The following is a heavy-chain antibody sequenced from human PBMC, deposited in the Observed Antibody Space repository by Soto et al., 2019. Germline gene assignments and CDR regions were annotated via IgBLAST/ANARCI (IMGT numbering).Heavy chain of an antibody. J-gene: IGHJ4*02. Sequence: EVQLLESGGGLVQPGGSLRLSCAASGFTFSSYAMSWVRQAPGKGLEWVSAISGSGGSTYYADSVKGRFTISRDNSKNTLYLQMISQRAEDTAVYYCSSGHSSGWYNYWGQGTLVTVSS. V-gene: IGHV3-23*01. CDR3: SSGHSSGWYNY. CDR2: ISGSGGST. CDR1: GFTFSSYA. D-gene: IGHD6-19*01.